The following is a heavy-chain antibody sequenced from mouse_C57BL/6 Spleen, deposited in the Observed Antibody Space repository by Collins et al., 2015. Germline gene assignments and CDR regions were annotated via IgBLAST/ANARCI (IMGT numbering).Heavy chain of an antibody. D-gene: IGHD1-1*01. Sequence: QIQLVQSGPELKKPGETVKISCKASGYTFTTYGMSWVKQAPGKGLKWMGWINTYSGVPTYADDFKGRFAFSLETSASTAYLQIDNLKNEDTATYFCARSGGGYYYGSSPNVWGTGTTVTVSS. V-gene: IGHV9-3*01. CDR1: GYTFTTYG. CDR2: INTYSGVP. J-gene: IGHJ1*03. CDR3: ARSGGGYYYGSSPNV.